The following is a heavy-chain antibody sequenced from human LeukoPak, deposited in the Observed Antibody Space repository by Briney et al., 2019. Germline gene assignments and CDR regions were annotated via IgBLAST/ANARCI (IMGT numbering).Heavy chain of an antibody. D-gene: IGHD6-13*01. J-gene: IGHJ4*02. Sequence: ASVIVSXKASGYTFSDYYMHWVRQAPGQGPEWMGRVNPSSGIANYAQRFQGRVTMTRDTSISTAYMELSGLTSDDTALYYCARGNARSWYFLYWGQGTLVTVSS. CDR1: GYTFSDYY. V-gene: IGHV1-2*06. CDR3: ARGNARSWYFLY. CDR2: VNPSSGIA.